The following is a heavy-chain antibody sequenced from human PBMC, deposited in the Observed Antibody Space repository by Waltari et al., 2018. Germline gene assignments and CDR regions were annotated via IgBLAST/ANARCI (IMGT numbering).Heavy chain of an antibody. Sequence: QVQLVQSGAEVKKPGASVKVSCKASGYTFTSYAMHWVRQAPGQGLEWMGWINPGNGNTKYSQKFQGRVTITRDTSASTAYMELSSLRSEDTAVYYCAREGYSSGWGPGNWFDPWGQGTLVTVSS. J-gene: IGHJ5*02. CDR1: GYTFTSYA. CDR3: AREGYSSGWGPGNWFDP. CDR2: INPGNGNT. D-gene: IGHD6-19*01. V-gene: IGHV1-3*01.